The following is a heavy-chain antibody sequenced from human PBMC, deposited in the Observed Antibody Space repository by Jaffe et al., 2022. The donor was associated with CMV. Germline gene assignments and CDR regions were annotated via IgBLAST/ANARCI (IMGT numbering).Heavy chain of an antibody. J-gene: IGHJ3*02. D-gene: IGHD3-22*01. Sequence: QVQLVQSGAEVKKPGSSVKVSCKASGGTFSSYAISWVRQAPGQGLEWMGGIIPIFGTANYAQKFQGRVTITADESTSTAYMELSSLRSEDTAVYYCAREGEYYYDSSGYPWAFDIWGQGTMVTVSS. CDR1: GGTFSSYA. CDR3: AREGEYYYDSSGYPWAFDI. V-gene: IGHV1-69*01. CDR2: IIPIFGTA.